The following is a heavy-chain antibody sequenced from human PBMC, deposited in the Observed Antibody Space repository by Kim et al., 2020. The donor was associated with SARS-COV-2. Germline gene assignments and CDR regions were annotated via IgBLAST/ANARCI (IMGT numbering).Heavy chain of an antibody. CDR2: INHSGST. Sequence: SETLSLTCAVYGGSFSGYYWSWIRQPPGKGLEWIGEINHSGSTNYNPSLKSRVTISVDTSKNQFSLKLSSVTAADTAVYYCARDRALYSSSPSFDYWGQGTLVTVSS. J-gene: IGHJ4*02. V-gene: IGHV4-34*01. CDR3: ARDRALYSSSPSFDY. D-gene: IGHD6-13*01. CDR1: GGSFSGYY.